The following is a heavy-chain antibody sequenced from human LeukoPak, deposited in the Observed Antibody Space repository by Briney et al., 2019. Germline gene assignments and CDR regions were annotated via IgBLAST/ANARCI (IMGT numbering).Heavy chain of an antibody. J-gene: IGHJ6*03. V-gene: IGHV3-48*01. CDR2: ISSSGSTI. CDR1: GFTFSSYS. Sequence: PGGSLRLSCAASGFTFSSYSMNWVRQAPGKGLEWVSYISSSGSTINFADSVKGRFTISRDNAKNSLYLQMNSLRAEDTAVYYCAREGLFVSNYAGRDYYYYYMDVWGKGTTVTVSS. CDR3: AREGLFVSNYAGRDYYYYYMDV. D-gene: IGHD4-11*01.